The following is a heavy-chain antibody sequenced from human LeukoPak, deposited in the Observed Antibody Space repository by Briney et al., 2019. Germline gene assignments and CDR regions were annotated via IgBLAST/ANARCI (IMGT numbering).Heavy chain of an antibody. Sequence: ASVKVSCTASGGTFSSYAISWGRQAPGQGLEWMGGIIPIFGTANYAQKFQGRVTITADESTSTAYMKLSSLRSEDTAVYYCARMGYFSSGWYVRTAYYFDYWGQGTLVTVSS. V-gene: IGHV1-69*13. CDR1: GGTFSSYA. J-gene: IGHJ4*02. CDR3: ARMGYFSSGWYVRTAYYFDY. D-gene: IGHD6-19*01. CDR2: IIPIFGTA.